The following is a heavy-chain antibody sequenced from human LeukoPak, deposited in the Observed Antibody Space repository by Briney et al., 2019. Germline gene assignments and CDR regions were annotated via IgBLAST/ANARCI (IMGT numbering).Heavy chain of an antibody. CDR2: ISYDEVKS. J-gene: IGHJ4*02. Sequence: GGSLRLSCTASGFTFNKFALHWVRRAPGKGLEWVAIISYDEVKSFYSASVKGRFTISRDNSKNTLYLQMNNLGPEDTAIYYCARRRGATIPYWGQGTLVTVSS. CDR1: GFTFNKFA. V-gene: IGHV3-30-3*01. D-gene: IGHD5-12*01. CDR3: ARRRGATIPY.